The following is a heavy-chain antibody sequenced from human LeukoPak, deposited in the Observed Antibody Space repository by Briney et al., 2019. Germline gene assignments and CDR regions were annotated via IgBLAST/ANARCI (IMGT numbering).Heavy chain of an antibody. CDR3: ARGVGATLDY. D-gene: IGHD1-26*01. CDR1: GFTFSSYS. Sequence: GGSLRLSCAASGFTFSSYSMNWVRQAPGKGLGWVSSISSSSSYIYYADSVKGRFTISRDNAKNSLYLQMNSLRAEDTAVYYCARGVGATLDYWGQGTLVTVSS. CDR2: ISSSSSYI. V-gene: IGHV3-21*01. J-gene: IGHJ4*02.